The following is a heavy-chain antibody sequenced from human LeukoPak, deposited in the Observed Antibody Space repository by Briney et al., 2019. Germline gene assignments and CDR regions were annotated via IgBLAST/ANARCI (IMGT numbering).Heavy chain of an antibody. CDR1: GGSISSYY. D-gene: IGHD2-8*02. J-gene: IGHJ4*02. CDR2: IYYSGST. V-gene: IGHV4-39*01. CDR3: ASYWWGRNFDY. Sequence: SETLSLTCTVSGGSISSYYWGWIRQPPGKGLEWIGSIYYSGSTYYNPALKSRVTISVDTSKNQFSLKLSSVTAADTAAYYCASYWWGRNFDYWGQGTLVTVSS.